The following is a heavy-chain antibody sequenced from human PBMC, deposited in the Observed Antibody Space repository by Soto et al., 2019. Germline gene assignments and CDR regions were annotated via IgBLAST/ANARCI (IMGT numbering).Heavy chain of an antibody. CDR1: GGSISSGGYS. D-gene: IGHD3-10*01. CDR3: AIDQNDSGYYYTRFFDY. CDR2: IYHSGSN. J-gene: IGHJ4*02. Sequence: SETLSLTCAVPGGSISSGGYSWSWIRQPPGKGLEGIGYIYHSGSNYYNPSLKSRVTISVDRSKNQFSLNLNSVTAADSAVYYCAIDQNDSGYYYTRFFDYWGQGTLVTVSS. V-gene: IGHV4-30-2*01.